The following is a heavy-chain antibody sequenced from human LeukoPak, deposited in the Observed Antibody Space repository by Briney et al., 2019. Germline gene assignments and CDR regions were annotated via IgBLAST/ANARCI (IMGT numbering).Heavy chain of an antibody. CDR1: GFTFSTFA. Sequence: GGSLRLSCSVSGFTFSTFAMHWVRQAPGKGLEYVSGISSNGGSTYYADSVKGRFTISRDNSKNTLYLQMSSLRTEDTAVYYCVKDTARVPGDSCGRGTLVTVSS. CDR3: VKDTARVPGDS. CDR2: ISSNGGST. J-gene: IGHJ4*02. D-gene: IGHD5-18*01. V-gene: IGHV3-64D*06.